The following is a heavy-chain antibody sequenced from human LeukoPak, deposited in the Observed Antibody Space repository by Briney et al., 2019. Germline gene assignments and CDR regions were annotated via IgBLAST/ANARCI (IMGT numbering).Heavy chain of an antibody. V-gene: IGHV4-38-2*02. CDR1: GYSISSGYY. Sequence: PSETLSLTCTVSGYSISSGYYWGWIRQPPGKGLEWIGSIYHSGSTYYNPSLKSRVTISVDTSKNQFSLKLSSVTAADTAVYYCARVEGYSYGHKIDYWGQGTLVTVSS. J-gene: IGHJ4*02. CDR2: IYHSGST. D-gene: IGHD5-18*01. CDR3: ARVEGYSYGHKIDY.